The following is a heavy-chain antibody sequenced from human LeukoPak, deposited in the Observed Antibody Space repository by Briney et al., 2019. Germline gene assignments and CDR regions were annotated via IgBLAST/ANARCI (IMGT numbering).Heavy chain of an antibody. Sequence: GGSLRLSCAASGFPFDVQTMSWVRQAPGKGLDWVASMREDGTEIHYVDSVKGRFTISRGNPKNSLYLQMNSLRAEDTAVYYCARGGATRGRFENWGQGTLVTVSS. J-gene: IGHJ4*02. V-gene: IGHV3-7*01. CDR3: ARGGATRGRFEN. D-gene: IGHD1-26*01. CDR2: MREDGTEI. CDR1: GFPFDVQT.